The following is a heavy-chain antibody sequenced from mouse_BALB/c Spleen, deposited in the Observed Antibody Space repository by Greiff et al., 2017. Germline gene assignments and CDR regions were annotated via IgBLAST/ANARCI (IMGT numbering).Heavy chain of an antibody. CDR1: GYTFTSYV. CDR3: ARGDYYYGSSPYYYAMDY. Sequence: EVQLQQSGPELVKPGASVKMSCKASGYTFTSYVMHWVKQKPGQGLDWIGYINPYNDGTKYNEKFKGKATLTSDKSSSTAYMELSSLTSEDSAVYYCARGDYYYGSSPYYYAMDYWGQGTSVTVSS. CDR2: INPYNDGT. V-gene: IGHV1-14*01. D-gene: IGHD1-1*01. J-gene: IGHJ4*01.